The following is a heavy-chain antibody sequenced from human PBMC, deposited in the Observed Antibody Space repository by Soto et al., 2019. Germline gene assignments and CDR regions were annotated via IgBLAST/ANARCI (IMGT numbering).Heavy chain of an antibody. Sequence: PSETLSLTCAISGGSVSSGVFSWNWIRQSPGQGLEWIGYISHGGSPHYTPSLESRVTISVDRSTNVISLNLTSVTPADTAVYFCARGHYYYAMDVWGQGTTVTVS. CDR2: ISHGGSP. J-gene: IGHJ6*02. V-gene: IGHV4-30-2*06. CDR1: GGSVSSGVFS. CDR3: ARGHYYYAMDV.